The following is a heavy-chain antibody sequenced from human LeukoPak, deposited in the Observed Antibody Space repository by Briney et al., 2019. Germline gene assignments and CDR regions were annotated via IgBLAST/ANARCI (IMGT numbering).Heavy chain of an antibody. CDR3: AREAPWGIAAAFGRAFDI. V-gene: IGHV4-4*07. CDR1: GGSIRSYY. J-gene: IGHJ3*02. CDR2: FYSGGSA. Sequence: PSETLSLTCTVSGGSIRSYYWSWIRQPAGKGLEWIGCFYSGGSADYNPSLKSRVTMSVDTSKNQFSLKLSSVTAADTAVYYCAREAPWGIAAAFGRAFDIWGQGTMVTVSS. D-gene: IGHD6-13*01.